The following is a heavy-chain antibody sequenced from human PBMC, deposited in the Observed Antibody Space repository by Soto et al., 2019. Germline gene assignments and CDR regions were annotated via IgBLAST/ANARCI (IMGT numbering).Heavy chain of an antibody. CDR3: ARDYYKYYDSSGYYRSPAY. V-gene: IGHV3-23*01. Sequence: GGSLRLSCAASGFTFSDYYMSWIRQAPGKGLEWVSAISGSGGSTYYADSVKGRFTISRDNSRNTLFLQMNSLRAEDTAVYYCARDYYKYYDSSGYYRSPAYWGQGTLVTVSS. D-gene: IGHD3-22*01. J-gene: IGHJ4*02. CDR2: ISGSGGST. CDR1: GFTFSDYY.